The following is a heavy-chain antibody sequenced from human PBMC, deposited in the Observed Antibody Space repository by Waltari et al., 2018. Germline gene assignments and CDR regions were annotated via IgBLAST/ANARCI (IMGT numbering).Heavy chain of an antibody. CDR1: GFTFSSYS. CDR3: ARVRYYDSSGYYP. Sequence: EVQLVESGGGLVQPGGSLRLSCAASGFTFSSYSMNWVRQAPGKGLEWVSYISSSSTIYYADSVKGRFTISRDNAKNSLYLQMNSLRAEDTAVYYCARVRYYDSSGYYPWGQGTLVTVSS. V-gene: IGHV3-48*01. D-gene: IGHD3-22*01. CDR2: ISSSSTI. J-gene: IGHJ5*02.